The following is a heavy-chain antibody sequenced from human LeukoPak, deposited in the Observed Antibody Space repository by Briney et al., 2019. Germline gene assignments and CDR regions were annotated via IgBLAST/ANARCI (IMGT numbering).Heavy chain of an antibody. D-gene: IGHD2-15*01. CDR1: GFTFSSYS. J-gene: IGHJ5*02. Sequence: PGGSLRLSCAAPGFTFSSYSMNWVRQAPGKGLEWVSSISSSSSYIYYADSVKGRFTISRDNAKNSLDLQMNSLRAEDTAVYYCARDPPYCSGGSCTPRNWFDPWGQGTLVTVSS. CDR3: ARDPPYCSGGSCTPRNWFDP. V-gene: IGHV3-21*01. CDR2: ISSSSSYI.